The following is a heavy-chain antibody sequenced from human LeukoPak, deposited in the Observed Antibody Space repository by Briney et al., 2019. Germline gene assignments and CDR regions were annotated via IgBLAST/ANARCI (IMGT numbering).Heavy chain of an antibody. J-gene: IGHJ4*02. Sequence: AGSLRLSCVASGFNFYSFTMNWVRQAPGKGLEWVSYISSGGSTIYYRDSVKGRFTISRDNDKNSLYLQMNSLSAEDTAVYYCATCTSGGGVPVDYWGQGTMVTVSS. CDR2: ISSGGSTI. V-gene: IGHV3-48*01. CDR1: GFNFYSFT. CDR3: ATCTSGGGVPVDY. D-gene: IGHD6-25*01.